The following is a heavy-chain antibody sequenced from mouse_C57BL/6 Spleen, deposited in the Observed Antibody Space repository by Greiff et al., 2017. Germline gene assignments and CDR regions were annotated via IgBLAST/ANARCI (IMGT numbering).Heavy chain of an antibody. Sequence: VQLQESGADLMKPGASVKLSCKATGYTFTGYWIEWVQQRPGHGLEWIGEILPGRGSTNYNEKFKGKATFTADTSSNTAYMQLSSLTTEDSDIYNCARRGKRGNCYFDVWGTGTTVTVSS. CDR2: ILPGRGST. J-gene: IGHJ1*03. V-gene: IGHV1-9*01. CDR3: ARRGKRGNCYFDV. CDR1: GYTFTGYW.